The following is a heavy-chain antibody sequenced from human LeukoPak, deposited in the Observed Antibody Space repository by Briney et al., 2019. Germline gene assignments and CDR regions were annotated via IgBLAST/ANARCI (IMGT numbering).Heavy chain of an antibody. CDR3: ARGSRGGYSYGLNWFDP. CDR2: INHSGST. V-gene: IGHV4-34*01. CDR1: GGSFSGYY. D-gene: IGHD5-18*01. J-gene: IGHJ5*02. Sequence: TSETLSLTCAVYGGSFSGYYWSWIRQPPGKGLEWIGEINHSGSTNYNPPLKSRVTISVDTSKNQFSLKLSSVTAADTAVYYCARGSRGGYSYGLNWFDPWGQGTLVTVSS.